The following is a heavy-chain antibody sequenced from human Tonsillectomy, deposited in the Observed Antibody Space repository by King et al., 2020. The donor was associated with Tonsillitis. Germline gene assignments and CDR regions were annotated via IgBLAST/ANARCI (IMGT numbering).Heavy chain of an antibody. D-gene: IGHD3-10*01. CDR1: GFTFSGYG. CDR3: AKDQSYDAGRRHNGLPFDD. V-gene: IGHV3-23*04. J-gene: IGHJ4*02. Sequence: VQLVESGGGLVQPGGSLRLSCAASGFTFSGYGMSWVRQAPGKGLEWVSGFTSGGGSTYYSDSVKGRFTISRDNSNNTLYLQMNSLRADDTAVYYCAKDQSYDAGRRHNGLPFDDWGQGTLVTVSS. CDR2: FTSGGGST.